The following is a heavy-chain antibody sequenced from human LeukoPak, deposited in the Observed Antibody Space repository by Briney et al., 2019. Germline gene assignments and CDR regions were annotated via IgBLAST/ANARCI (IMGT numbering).Heavy chain of an antibody. Sequence: PGGSLRLSCAASGFTVISYEMNWVRQAPGKGLEWVSYISSSGNSIFYADSVKGRFTISRDNAKNSLYLQMNSLRAEDTAVYYCAGALPSSYYYFDYWGQGTLVTVSS. J-gene: IGHJ4*02. CDR3: AGALPSSYYYFDY. CDR1: GFTVISYE. D-gene: IGHD6-13*01. CDR2: ISSSGNSI. V-gene: IGHV3-48*03.